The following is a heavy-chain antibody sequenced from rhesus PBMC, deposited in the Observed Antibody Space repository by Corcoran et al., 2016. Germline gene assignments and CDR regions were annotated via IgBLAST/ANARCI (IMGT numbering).Heavy chain of an antibody. CDR2: IKNKADGGTA. D-gene: IGHD2-27*01. CDR3: TRDVVLDY. V-gene: IGHV3S11*01. J-gene: IGHJ4*01. Sequence: EVQLVESGGGLVQPGGSLRLSCAASGFTFSNYWLSRVRLAPGKGLEWVGFIKNKADGGTAEDAESVQGRFTISRDDSKNTRYLQMNSLKTEDTAVYYCTRDVVLDYWGQGVLVTVSS. CDR1: GFTFSNYW.